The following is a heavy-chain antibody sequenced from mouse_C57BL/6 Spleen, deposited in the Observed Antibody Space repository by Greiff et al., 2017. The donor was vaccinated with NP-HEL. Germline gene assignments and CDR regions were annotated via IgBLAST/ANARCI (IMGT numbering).Heavy chain of an antibody. CDR2: IWSGGST. D-gene: IGHD2-1*01. V-gene: IGHV2-2*01. CDR3: ASYGNYEAMDY. J-gene: IGHJ4*01. Sequence: VQLQQSGPGLVQPSQSLSITCTVSGFSLTSYGVHWVRQSPGKGLEWLGVIWSGGSTDYNAAFISRLSISKDNSKSQVFFKMNSLQADDTAIYYCASYGNYEAMDYWGQGTSVTVSS. CDR1: GFSLTSYG.